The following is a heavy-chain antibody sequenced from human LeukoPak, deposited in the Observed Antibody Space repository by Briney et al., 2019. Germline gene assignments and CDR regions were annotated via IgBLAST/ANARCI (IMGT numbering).Heavy chain of an antibody. CDR3: ARSDILTGYSDNFDY. Sequence: GASVKVSCKASGYTFTSYGISWVRQAPGQGLEWMGWISAYNGNTNYAQKLQGRVTMTTDTSTSTAYMELRSLRPDDTAVYYCARSDILTGYSDNFDYWGQGTLVTVSS. V-gene: IGHV1-18*01. CDR2: ISAYNGNT. D-gene: IGHD3-9*01. CDR1: GYTFTSYG. J-gene: IGHJ4*02.